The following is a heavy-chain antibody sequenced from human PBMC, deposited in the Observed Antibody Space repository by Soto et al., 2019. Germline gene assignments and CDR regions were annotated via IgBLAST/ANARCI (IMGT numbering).Heavy chain of an antibody. CDR3: ARHDYPGWFDP. CDR1: GGSISSSSYY. Sequence: QLQLQESGPGLVKPSETLSLTCTVSGGSISSSSYYWGWIRQPPGKGLEWIGSIYYSGSTYYNPSLKSRVTISVDTSKNQFSLKLSSVTAADTAVYYCARHDYPGWFDPWGQGTLVTVSS. V-gene: IGHV4-39*01. D-gene: IGHD4-17*01. J-gene: IGHJ5*02. CDR2: IYYSGST.